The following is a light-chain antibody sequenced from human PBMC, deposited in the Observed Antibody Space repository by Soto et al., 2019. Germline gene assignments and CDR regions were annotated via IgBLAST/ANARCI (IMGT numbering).Light chain of an antibody. V-gene: IGLV2-8*01. CDR2: EVS. CDR1: SSDVGGYYY. Sequence: QSVLTQPPSASGSPGQSVTISCTGTSSDVGGYYYVSWYQQHPGKAPKIMIYEVSKRPSGVPDRFSGSKSGNTAFLTVSGRQDEDEADYYCSSYAGTNTPYVFGSGTKVTVL. CDR3: SSYAGTNTPYV. J-gene: IGLJ1*01.